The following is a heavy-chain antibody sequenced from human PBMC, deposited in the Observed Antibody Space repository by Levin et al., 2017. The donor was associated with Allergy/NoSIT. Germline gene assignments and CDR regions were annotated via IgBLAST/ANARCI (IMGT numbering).Heavy chain of an antibody. Sequence: KISCKASGGTFSSYAISWVRQAPGQGLEWMGGIIPIFGTANYAQKFQGRVTITADESTSTAYMELSSLRSEDTAVYYCARVLIAAAVREAFDIWGQGTMVTVSS. D-gene: IGHD6-13*01. CDR3: ARVLIAAAVREAFDI. CDR2: IIPIFGTA. CDR1: GGTFSSYA. V-gene: IGHV1-69*01. J-gene: IGHJ3*02.